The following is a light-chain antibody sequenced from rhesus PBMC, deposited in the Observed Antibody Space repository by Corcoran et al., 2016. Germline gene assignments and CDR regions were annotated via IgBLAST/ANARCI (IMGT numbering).Light chain of an antibody. CDR2: EAS. CDR1: QGITND. V-gene: IGKV1-25*01. Sequence: DIQMTQSPSSLSASVGDRVTINCRASQGITNDLAWYQQKPGETPKLLIYEASSLQSGIPSRFSGSGSGTEFTLPISSLQSEDFATYYCQHYYSTPYSFGRGTKVEIK. CDR3: QHYYSTPYS. J-gene: IGKJ2*01.